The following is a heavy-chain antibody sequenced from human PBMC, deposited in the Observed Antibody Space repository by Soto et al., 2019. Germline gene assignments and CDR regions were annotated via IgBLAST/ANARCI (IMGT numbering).Heavy chain of an antibody. CDR3: ARDGTLRFLEWSLDNGMDV. D-gene: IGHD3-3*01. CDR2: ISSDESTT. V-gene: IGHV3-74*01. J-gene: IGHJ6*02. Sequence: GGSLRLSCAASGFTFSSYWMHWVRQVPGKGLVWVSRISSDESTTNYADSVKGRFTISRDNAKNTLYLQMNSLRAEDTAVYYCARDGTLRFLEWSLDNGMDVWGQGTTVTVSS. CDR1: GFTFSSYW.